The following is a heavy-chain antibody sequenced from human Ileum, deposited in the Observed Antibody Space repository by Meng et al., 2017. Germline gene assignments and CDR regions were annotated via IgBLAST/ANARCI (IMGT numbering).Heavy chain of an antibody. J-gene: IGHJ4*02. Sequence: GESLKISCAASGFSFSTYGMSWVRQAPGKGLEWVAHISGGGAGSEYAESVKGRFAISRDNSKDTLCLRMSSLRAEDTAIYYCSKRGRDAVDFDSWGQGNLVTVSS. CDR1: GFSFSTYG. CDR2: ISGGGAGS. CDR3: SKRGRDAVDFDS. V-gene: IGHV3-23*01. D-gene: IGHD2-15*01.